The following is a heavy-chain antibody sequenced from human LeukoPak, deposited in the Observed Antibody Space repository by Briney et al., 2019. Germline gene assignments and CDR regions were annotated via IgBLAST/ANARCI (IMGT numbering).Heavy chain of an antibody. CDR1: GFTFSSYA. CDR2: ISGSGGST. V-gene: IGHV3-23*01. D-gene: IGHD3-22*01. J-gene: IGHJ6*02. Sequence: GGSLRLSCAGSGFTFSSYAMSWVRQAPGKGLEWVSAISGSGGSTYYADSVKGRFTISRDNSKNTLYLQMNSLRAEDTAVYYCAKDQERYYYDSSGYYRRSNYYYYGMDVWGQGTTVTVSS. CDR3: AKDQERYYYDSSGYYRRSNYYYYGMDV.